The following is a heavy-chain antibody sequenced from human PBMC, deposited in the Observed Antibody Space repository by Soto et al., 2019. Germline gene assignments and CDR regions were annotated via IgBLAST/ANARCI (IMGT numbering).Heavy chain of an antibody. J-gene: IGHJ6*02. V-gene: IGHV3-72*01. Sequence: PGGSLRLSCATSGFTFSDHYMDWVRQAPGKGLEWLGRSRNKASSYTTEYAASVKGRFTISRDESKNSLFLQMNSLKTEDTAVYYCARVNRRGYTGNDPPPLYYYGMDPWGQGTMVTVSS. CDR1: GFTFSDHY. CDR3: ARVNRRGYTGNDPPPLYYYGMDP. D-gene: IGHD5-12*01. CDR2: SRNKASSYTT.